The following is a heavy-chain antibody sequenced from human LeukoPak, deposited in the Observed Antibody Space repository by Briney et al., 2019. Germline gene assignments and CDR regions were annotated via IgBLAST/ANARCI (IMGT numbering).Heavy chain of an antibody. J-gene: IGHJ4*02. CDR2: MNPNSGNT. V-gene: IGHV1-8*01. Sequence: ASVKVSCKASGYTFTSYDINWVRQATGQGLEWMGWMNPNSGNTGYAPKFQGRVTLTRDISTSTAYMELTSLRSEDTAVYYCARTGDGGYSSSWFLFDYWGQGTLVTVSS. CDR1: GYTFTSYD. D-gene: IGHD6-13*01. CDR3: ARTGDGGYSSSWFLFDY.